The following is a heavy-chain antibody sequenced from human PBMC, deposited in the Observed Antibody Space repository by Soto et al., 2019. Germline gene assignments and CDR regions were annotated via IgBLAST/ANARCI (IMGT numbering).Heavy chain of an antibody. J-gene: IGHJ4*02. D-gene: IGHD3-3*01. Sequence: ASVKVSCKASGYIFNSHAIHWVRQAPGQRLEWMGWINAGNGDTKYSQKFQGRVAITRDTSASSACMELSTLRSEDTAVYYCARDGARIAVFGVVNYFDYWGQGTVVTVSS. CDR2: INAGNGDT. CDR1: GYIFNSHA. CDR3: ARDGARIAVFGVVNYFDY. V-gene: IGHV1-3*01.